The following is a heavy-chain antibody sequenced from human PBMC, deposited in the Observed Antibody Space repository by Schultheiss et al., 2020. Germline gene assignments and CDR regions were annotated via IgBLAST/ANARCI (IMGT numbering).Heavy chain of an antibody. V-gene: IGHV5-51*01. Sequence: GESLKISCMYSGNKFTVNWIGWVRQMPGKGLEWMGIIHPDDSDTRYGPSFQGQVTMSLDKSLSTAYLHWSRLKSSDSAIYYCAMGRGRNPYYFDYWGQGTLVTVSS. CDR1: GNKFTVNW. CDR2: IHPDDSDT. D-gene: IGHD1-14*01. CDR3: AMGRGRNPYYFDY. J-gene: IGHJ4*02.